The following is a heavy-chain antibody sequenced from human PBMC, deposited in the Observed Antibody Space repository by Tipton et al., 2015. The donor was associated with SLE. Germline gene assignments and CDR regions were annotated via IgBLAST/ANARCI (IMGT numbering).Heavy chain of an antibody. J-gene: IGHJ5*01. CDR3: ARHEWTGTAWFDP. CDR1: GGSISSSSYY. Sequence: TLSLTCTVSGGSISSSSYYWGWIRQPPGKGLEWIGSIYNSGSTYYNPSLKSRVTISVDTSKNQFSLKLSSVTAADTAVYYCARHEWTGTAWFDPWGQGTLVTVSS. D-gene: IGHD1-1*01. CDR2: IYNSGST. V-gene: IGHV4-39*01.